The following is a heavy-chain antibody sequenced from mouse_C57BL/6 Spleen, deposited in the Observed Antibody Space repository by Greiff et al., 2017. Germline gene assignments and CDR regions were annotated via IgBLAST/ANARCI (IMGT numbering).Heavy chain of an antibody. J-gene: IGHJ2*01. D-gene: IGHD3-2*02. CDR2: IDPSDSYT. Sequence: QVQLQQPGAELVRPGTSVKLSCKASGYTFTSYWMHWVKQRPGQGLEWIGVIDPSDSYTNYNQKFKGKATLTVDTSSSTAYMQRSSLTSEDSAVYYCARGDNSGYLYYFDYWGKGTTLTVSS. CDR3: ARGDNSGYLYYFDY. CDR1: GYTFTSYW. V-gene: IGHV1-59*01.